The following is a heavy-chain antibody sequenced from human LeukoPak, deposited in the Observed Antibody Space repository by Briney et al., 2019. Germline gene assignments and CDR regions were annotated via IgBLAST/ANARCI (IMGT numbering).Heavy chain of an antibody. D-gene: IGHD3-3*01. V-gene: IGHV3-23*01. Sequence: PGGSLRLSCAASGFTFSSYAMSWVRQAPGKGLEWVSAISGSGGSTYYADSVKGRFTISRDNSRNTLYLQMNSLRAEDTAVYYCAKGHEWLFSNFDYWGQGTLVTVSS. CDR1: GFTFSSYA. J-gene: IGHJ4*02. CDR3: AKGHEWLFSNFDY. CDR2: ISGSGGST.